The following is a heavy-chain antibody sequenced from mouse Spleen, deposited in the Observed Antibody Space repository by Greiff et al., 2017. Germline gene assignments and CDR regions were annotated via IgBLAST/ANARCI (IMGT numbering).Heavy chain of an antibody. V-gene: IGHV1-59*01. Sequence: QVQLQQPGAELVRPGTSVKLSCKASGYTFTSYWMHWVKQRPGQGLEWIGVIDPSDSYTNYNQKFKGKATLTVDTSSSTAYMQLSSLTSEDSAVYYCARRIYYYGSSYIDYWGQGTTLTVSS. CDR3: ARRIYYYGSSYIDY. J-gene: IGHJ2*01. CDR2: IDPSDSYT. D-gene: IGHD1-1*01. CDR1: GYTFTSYW.